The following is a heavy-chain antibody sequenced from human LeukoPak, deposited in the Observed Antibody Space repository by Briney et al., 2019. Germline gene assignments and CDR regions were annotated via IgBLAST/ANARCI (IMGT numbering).Heavy chain of an antibody. D-gene: IGHD2/OR15-2a*01. CDR1: GFTFSDYY. J-gene: IGHJ4*02. Sequence: GRSLRLSCAASGFTFSDYYMNWIRLAPGKGLEWVAHISSAGNTVYYADSVNGRFTISRDNVKESLYLQMNSLRAEDTAVYYCTRGVFSDLWGQGTLVTVSS. CDR2: ISSAGNTV. V-gene: IGHV3-11*01. CDR3: TRGVFSDL.